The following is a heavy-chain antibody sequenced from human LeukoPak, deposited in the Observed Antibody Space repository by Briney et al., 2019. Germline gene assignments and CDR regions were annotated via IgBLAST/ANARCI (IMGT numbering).Heavy chain of an antibody. CDR1: GFTFSDYY. CDR2: ISSSGSTI. J-gene: IGHJ4*02. Sequence: PGGSLGLSCAASGFTFSDYYMSSIRQAPGKGLEWVSYISSSGSTIYYADSVKGRFTISRDNAKNSLYLQMNSLRAEDTAVYYCARRLRRNYFDYWGQGTLVTVSS. CDR3: ARRLRRNYFDY. D-gene: IGHD4-17*01. V-gene: IGHV3-11*04.